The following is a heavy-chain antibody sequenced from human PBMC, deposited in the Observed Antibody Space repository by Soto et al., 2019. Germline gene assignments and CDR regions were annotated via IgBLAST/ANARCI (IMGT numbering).Heavy chain of an antibody. V-gene: IGHV4-61*08. Sequence: SETLSLTCTVSGGSISSGGYYRSWIRQHPGKGLEWIGYIYYSGSTNYNPSLKSRVTISVDTSKNQFSLKLSSVTAADTAVYYCATYRGRGSGYDLRESNNWFDPWGQGTLVTVSS. D-gene: IGHD5-12*01. CDR1: GGSISSGGYY. CDR3: ATYRGRGSGYDLRESNNWFDP. CDR2: IYYSGST. J-gene: IGHJ5*02.